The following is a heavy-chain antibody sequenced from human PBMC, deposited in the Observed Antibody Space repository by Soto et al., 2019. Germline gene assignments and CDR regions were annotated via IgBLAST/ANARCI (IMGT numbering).Heavy chain of an antibody. D-gene: IGHD3-22*01. Sequence: EVQLLESGGGLVQPGGSLRLSCAASEFTFSNYAMSWVRQAPGKGLEWVSAISYGGGTTYYADSVKGRFTSSRDNSKNTLELLMNRLSAQDTAVYYCAKNPGYYYDSTGYHFDYLGPGTLVTVSS. CDR3: AKNPGYYYDSTGYHFDY. J-gene: IGHJ4*02. CDR2: ISYGGGTT. V-gene: IGHV3-23*01. CDR1: EFTFSNYA.